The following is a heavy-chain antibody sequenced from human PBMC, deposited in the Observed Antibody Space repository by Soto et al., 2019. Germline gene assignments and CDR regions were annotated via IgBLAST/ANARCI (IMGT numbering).Heavy chain of an antibody. CDR3: ARSLSPNYYDSSGSPGY. V-gene: IGHV3-33*01. J-gene: IGHJ4*02. CDR1: GFTFGDYA. Sequence: GGSLRLSCTASGFTFGDYAVHWVRQAPGQGLEWVAIIWYDGSNQFYADSVKGRFTISRDNAKNSLYLQMNSLRAEDTAVYYCARSLSPNYYDSSGSPGYWGQGTLVTVSS. CDR2: IWYDGSNQ. D-gene: IGHD3-22*01.